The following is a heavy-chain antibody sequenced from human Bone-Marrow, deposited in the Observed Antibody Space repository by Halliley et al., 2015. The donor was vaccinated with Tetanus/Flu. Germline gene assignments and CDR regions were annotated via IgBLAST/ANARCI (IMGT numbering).Heavy chain of an antibody. V-gene: IGHV4-34*01. CDR2: IIPYGNI. CDR1: GGSFGDSGYY. J-gene: IGHJ6*02. D-gene: IGHD6-19*01. Sequence: GLVKPSETLTLTCAVNGGSFGDSGYYWNWCRQPPGKGLEWIGEIIPYGNINYNQSLQSRVTISVDTSKNQFSLKLSSVSAADTAVYYCARGHRVSNGWGTYYNYGMDAWGQGTAVSVSS. CDR3: ARGHRVSNGWGTYYNYGMDA.